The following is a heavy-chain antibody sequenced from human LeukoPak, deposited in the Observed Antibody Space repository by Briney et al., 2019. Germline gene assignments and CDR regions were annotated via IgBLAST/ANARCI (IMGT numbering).Heavy chain of an antibody. CDR3: ASCSSTNCY. CDR2: IWYDGSNK. CDR1: GFTFSSYG. J-gene: IGHJ4*02. D-gene: IGHD2-2*01. V-gene: IGHV3-33*01. Sequence: PGRSLRLSCAASGFTFSSYGMHWVRQAPGKGLEWVAVIWYDGSNKYYADSVKGRFTISRDNSKNSLYLQMNSLRAEDTAVYYCASCSSTNCYWGQGTLVTVSS.